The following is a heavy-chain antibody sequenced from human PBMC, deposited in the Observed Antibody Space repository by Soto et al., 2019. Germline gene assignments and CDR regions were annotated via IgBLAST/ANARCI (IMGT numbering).Heavy chain of an antibody. J-gene: IGHJ3*02. D-gene: IGHD3-16*01. V-gene: IGHV1-69*12. CDR1: GGTFSSYA. CDR3: ARDRLMITFGGVGDGRWFAFDI. CDR2: SIPIFGTA. Sequence: QVQLVQSGAEVKKPGSSVKVSCKASGGTFSSYAISWVRQAPGQGLEWMGGSIPIFGTANYAQKFQGRVTITADESTSTAYMELSSLRSEDTAVYYCARDRLMITFGGVGDGRWFAFDIWGQGTMVTVSS.